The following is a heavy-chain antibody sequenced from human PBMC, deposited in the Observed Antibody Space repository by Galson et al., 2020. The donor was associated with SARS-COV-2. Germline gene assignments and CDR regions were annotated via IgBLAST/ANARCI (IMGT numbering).Heavy chain of an antibody. V-gene: IGHV3-11*01. CDR3: ARPGVAGYFDS. CDR2: VSGSGSST. CDR1: GFTFTEYY. J-gene: IGHJ4*02. D-gene: IGHD6-19*01. Sequence: GGSLRLSCAASGFTFTEYYMGWIRQAPGKGLEWVSYVSGSGSSTYYTDSVKGRFTISRDNAKNSLYLQMNSLRAEDTAVYYCARPGVAGYFDSWGQGTLVTVSS.